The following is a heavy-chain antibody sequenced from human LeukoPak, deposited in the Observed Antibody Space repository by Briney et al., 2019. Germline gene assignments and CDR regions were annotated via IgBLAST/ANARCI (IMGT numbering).Heavy chain of an antibody. CDR1: GGSISSGSYY. Sequence: SETLSLTCTVSGGSISSGSYYWSWIRQPAGKGLEWIRRIYTSGSTNYNPSLKSRVTISVDTSKNQFSLKLSSVTAADTAVYYCARDQNILTGYYTNWGQGTLVTVSS. CDR3: ARDQNILTGYYTN. V-gene: IGHV4-61*02. CDR2: IYTSGST. D-gene: IGHD3-9*01. J-gene: IGHJ4*02.